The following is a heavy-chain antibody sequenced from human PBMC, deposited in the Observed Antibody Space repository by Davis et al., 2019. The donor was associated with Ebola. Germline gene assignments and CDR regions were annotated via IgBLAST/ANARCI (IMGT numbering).Heavy chain of an antibody. CDR1: GFTFSTYS. J-gene: IGHJ4*02. Sequence: PGGSLRLSCAASGFTFSTYSMSWVRQAPGKGLEWVSSISSDSDYIYYADSAKGRFTISRDNAKNSLYLQMNSLRAEDTAVYYCARDKSPSRFMTTVIPEYFDYWGQGTLVTVSS. CDR2: ISSDSDYI. CDR3: ARDKSPSRFMTTVIPEYFDY. V-gene: IGHV3-21*01. D-gene: IGHD4-17*01.